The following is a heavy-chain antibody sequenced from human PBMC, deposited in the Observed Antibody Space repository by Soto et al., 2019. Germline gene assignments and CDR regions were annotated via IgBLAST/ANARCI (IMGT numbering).Heavy chain of an antibody. CDR1: GFIFHDYA. CDR3: AKATRHHPWAFDF. CDR2: ITSTGDRI. Sequence: PGGSLRLSCAASGFIFHDYAMSWVRQAPGKGLDWVALITSTGDRIYHADFVKGRFTISRDNSNKTLYLQISSLGAGDSATYYCAKATRHHPWAFDFCGRGTPV. D-gene: IGHD6-6*01. J-gene: IGHJ4*02. V-gene: IGHV3-23*01.